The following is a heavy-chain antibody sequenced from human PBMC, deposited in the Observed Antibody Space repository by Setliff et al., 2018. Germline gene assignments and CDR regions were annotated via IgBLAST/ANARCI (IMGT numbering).Heavy chain of an antibody. CDR2: ISYDGAT. V-gene: IGHV4-39*01. Sequence: SETLSLTCSVSDDSFYSSSYYWAWIRQPPGRGLEWIGSISYDGATNYNSSLKSRVAMSLDVPERQFALKLSSVTAVDAAVYYCAREGRWDNSYPIYWGQGILVTVSS. CDR3: AREGRWDNSYPIY. CDR1: DDSFYSSSYY. D-gene: IGHD4-4*01. J-gene: IGHJ4*02.